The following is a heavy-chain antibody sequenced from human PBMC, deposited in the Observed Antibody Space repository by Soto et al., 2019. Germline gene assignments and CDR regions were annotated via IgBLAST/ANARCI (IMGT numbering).Heavy chain of an antibody. CDR3: TTDLIGDHLAIDY. Sequence: GGSLRLSCAASGFTFRNAWMSWVRQAPGKGLEWVGRIKSKTDGGTTDFVAPVKGRFTISRDDSKNTLYLQMNSLKTEDTAVYFFTTDLIGDHLAIDYRGQRTPVTVSS. CDR2: IKSKTDGGTT. CDR1: GFTFRNAW. D-gene: IGHD2-21*02. V-gene: IGHV3-15*01. J-gene: IGHJ4*02.